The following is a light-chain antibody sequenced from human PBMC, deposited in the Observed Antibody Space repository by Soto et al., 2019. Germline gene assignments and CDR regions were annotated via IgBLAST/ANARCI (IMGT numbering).Light chain of an antibody. CDR2: WAS. Sequence: DIVMTQSPDSLAVSLGERATINCKSSQSVLYSSNNMNYLAWYQQKPGQPPKLLIYWASTRQSGVPHRFGGSGSGTDFTLTISSLQAEDVAVYYCQQYYITPLTFGGGTKVEIK. CDR1: QSVLYSSNNMNY. J-gene: IGKJ4*01. V-gene: IGKV4-1*01. CDR3: QQYYITPLT.